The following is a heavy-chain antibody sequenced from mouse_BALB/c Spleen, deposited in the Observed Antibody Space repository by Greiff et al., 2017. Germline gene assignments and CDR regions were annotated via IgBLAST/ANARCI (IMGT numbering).Heavy chain of an antibody. CDR3: ARDRSYYYGSSLSYFDY. Sequence: VKLMESGPGLVAPSQSLSITCTVSGFSLTSYGVHWVRQPPGKGLEWLGVIWAGGSTNYNSALMSRLSISKDNSKSQVFLKMNSLQTDDTAMYYCARDRSYYYGSSLSYFDYWGQGTTLTVSS. J-gene: IGHJ2*01. V-gene: IGHV2-9*02. D-gene: IGHD1-1*01. CDR1: GFSLTSYG. CDR2: IWAGGST.